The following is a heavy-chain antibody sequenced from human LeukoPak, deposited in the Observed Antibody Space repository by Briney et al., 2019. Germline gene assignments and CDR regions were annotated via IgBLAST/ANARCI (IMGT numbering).Heavy chain of an antibody. V-gene: IGHV4-59*01. CDR3: ARGRWLPNAFDI. Sequence: SETLSLTCTVSGDSINSYYWNWIRQPPGKGLEWIGYIYYSGRTDYNPSLESRVTISVDTSKHQFSMKLKSVTAADTAVYFCARGRWLPNAFDIWGQGTMVTVFS. CDR1: GDSINSYY. D-gene: IGHD5-24*01. J-gene: IGHJ3*02. CDR2: IYYSGRT.